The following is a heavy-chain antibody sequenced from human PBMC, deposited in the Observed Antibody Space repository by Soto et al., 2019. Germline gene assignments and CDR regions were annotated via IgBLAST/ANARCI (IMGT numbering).Heavy chain of an antibody. D-gene: IGHD3-16*01. Sequence: SLYCAASGFSLSSYWMTWVRQAPGKGLEWVANIKQDGREKYYVASVKGRFTISRDNDKNLLYLQMDSLTPDDTAVYYCAGDGVRNGAYNGWLDPWGQGALVTVAS. CDR3: AGDGVRNGAYNGWLDP. V-gene: IGHV3-7*03. CDR1: GFSLSSYW. CDR2: IKQDGREK. J-gene: IGHJ5*02.